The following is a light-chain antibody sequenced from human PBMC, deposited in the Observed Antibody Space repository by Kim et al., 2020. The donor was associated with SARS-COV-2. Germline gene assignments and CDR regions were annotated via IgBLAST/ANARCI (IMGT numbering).Light chain of an antibody. CDR2: DAS. V-gene: IGKV1-5*01. CDR3: QQYNSYYP. CDR1: QSISNW. J-gene: IGKJ2*01. Sequence: LSASVGDRVTITCRASQSISNWLAWYQQKPGKAPNLLIYDASSLESGVPSRFSGSGSGTEFTLTISSLQPDDFATSYSQQYNSYYPFGQGTQLEI.